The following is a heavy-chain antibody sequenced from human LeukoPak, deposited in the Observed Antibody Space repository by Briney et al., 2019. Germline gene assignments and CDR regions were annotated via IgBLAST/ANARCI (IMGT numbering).Heavy chain of an antibody. Sequence: GGSLRLSCAASGFTFSRYDMHWVRQAPGKGLEWVSGISAGGDGTYHADPVKGRFTISRDNSKNTLFLQMNNLRAEDTAKYYCAKSLLTTAAGTGRAFDIWGQGTMVTVSS. J-gene: IGHJ3*02. D-gene: IGHD2/OR15-2a*01. CDR1: GFTFSRYD. CDR3: AKSLLTTAAGTGRAFDI. CDR2: ISAGGDGT. V-gene: IGHV3-23*01.